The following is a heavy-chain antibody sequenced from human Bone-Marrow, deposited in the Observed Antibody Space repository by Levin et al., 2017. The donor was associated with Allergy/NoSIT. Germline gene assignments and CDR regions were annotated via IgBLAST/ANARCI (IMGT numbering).Heavy chain of an antibody. Sequence: QSGGSLRLSCAASGFTFSNYGLHWVRQAPGKGLEWVAVTSYDESKTYYADSVKGRFTISRDNSKNTLYLQMNGLRVEDTAVYYCARDPSPYSNYVANWFDHWGQGTLVTVSS. CDR2: TSYDESKT. CDR1: GFTFSNYG. D-gene: IGHD4-11*01. V-gene: IGHV3-33*01. CDR3: ARDPSPYSNYVANWFDH. J-gene: IGHJ5*02.